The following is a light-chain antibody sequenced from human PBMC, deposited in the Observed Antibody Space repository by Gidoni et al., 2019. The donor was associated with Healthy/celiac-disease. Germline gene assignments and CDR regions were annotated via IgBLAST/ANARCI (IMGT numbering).Light chain of an antibody. J-gene: IGLJ3*02. CDR3: AAWDDSLSGWV. V-gene: IGLV1-47*01. CDR2: RNN. Sequence: QSVLTQPPSASGTPGQRVTISCSGSSSKLGSNYVYWYQQLPGTAPKLLIYRNNPRPPGVPDRFSGSKSGTAASLAIRGLRSEDEADYDCAAWDDSLSGWVFGGGTKLTVL. CDR1: SSKLGSNY.